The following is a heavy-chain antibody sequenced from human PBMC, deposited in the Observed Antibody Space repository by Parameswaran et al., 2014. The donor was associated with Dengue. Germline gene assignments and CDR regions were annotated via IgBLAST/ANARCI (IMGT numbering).Heavy chain of an antibody. J-gene: IGHJ4*02. D-gene: IGHD6-19*01. V-gene: IGHV3-21*01. CDR3: ARGGSSGWLAYFDY. CDR2: ISSSSSYI. Sequence: VRQAPGKGLEWVSSISSSSSYIYYADSVKGRFTISRDNAKNSLYLQMNSLRAEDTAVYYCARGGSSGWLAYFDYWGQGTLVTVSS.